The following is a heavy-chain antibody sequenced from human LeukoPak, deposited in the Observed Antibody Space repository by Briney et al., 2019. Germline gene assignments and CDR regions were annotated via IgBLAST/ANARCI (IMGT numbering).Heavy chain of an antibody. CDR2: ISSSSSTI. CDR3: ARGRQIGTKLSPWGKYYFDY. Sequence: GGSLRLSCAVSGFTFSSYSMNWVRQAPGKGLEWVSYISSSSSTIYYADSVKGRFTISRDNAKNSLYLQMNSLRAEDTAVYYCARGRQIGTKLSPWGKYYFDYWGQGTLVTVSS. V-gene: IGHV3-48*01. CDR1: GFTFSSYS. J-gene: IGHJ4*02. D-gene: IGHD3-16*01.